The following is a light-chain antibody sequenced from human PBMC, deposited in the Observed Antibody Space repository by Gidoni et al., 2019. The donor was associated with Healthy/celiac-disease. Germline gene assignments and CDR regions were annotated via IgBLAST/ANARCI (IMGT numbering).Light chain of an antibody. CDR3: QQYNNWPLT. J-gene: IGKJ4*01. CDR2: GAS. CDR1: QSVSSN. V-gene: IGKV3-15*01. Sequence: EILITQSPATLSVSPGERATLSCRASQSVSSNLAWYQQQPGQAPRLLIYGASTRATGIPARFRGSGSGTGFPLTISSLQSEDFAVYYCQQYNNWPLTFGGGTKVEIK.